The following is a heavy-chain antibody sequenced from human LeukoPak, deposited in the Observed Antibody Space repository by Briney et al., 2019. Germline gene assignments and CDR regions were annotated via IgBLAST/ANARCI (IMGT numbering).Heavy chain of an antibody. CDR1: GGSISNTNW. D-gene: IGHD2-8*01. V-gene: IGHV4-4*02. Sequence: SGTLSLTCGVSGGSISNTNWWSWVRQPPGQGLEWIGEISLTGLTHYNPSLESRVTVSLDESKNQLSPNLTSVTAADTAVYYCSRENGAFSPFGYWGQGTLVTVLS. J-gene: IGHJ4*02. CDR2: ISLTGLT. CDR3: SRENGAFSPFGY.